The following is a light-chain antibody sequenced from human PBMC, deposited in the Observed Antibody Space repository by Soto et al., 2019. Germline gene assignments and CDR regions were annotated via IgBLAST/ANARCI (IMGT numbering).Light chain of an antibody. CDR3: TSYAGSDIWV. CDR2: EVS. Sequence: QSALTQPPSASGSPGQSVTISRTGTSSDVGAYNYVSWYQQYPGKAPKLMIYEVSKRPSGVPDRFSGSKSGKTASLTVSGLQPEDEADYYCTSYAGSDIWVFGGGTKVTVL. J-gene: IGLJ3*02. CDR1: SSDVGAYNY. V-gene: IGLV2-8*01.